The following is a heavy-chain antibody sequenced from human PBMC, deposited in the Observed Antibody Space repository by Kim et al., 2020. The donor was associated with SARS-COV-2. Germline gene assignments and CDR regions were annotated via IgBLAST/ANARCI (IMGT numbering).Heavy chain of an antibody. CDR3: GRSDYGNNQVDY. CDR2: ISRNSNTK. V-gene: IGHV3-48*04. CDR1: GFTFGSYS. J-gene: IGHJ4*02. Sequence: GGSLRLSCVVSGFTFGSYSMNWVRQAPGKGLEWVSYISRNSNTKYYADSVRGRFTISRDNAKKSLYLQMNSLRAEDTAVYYCGRSDYGNNQVDYWCQGTL. D-gene: IGHD4-17*01.